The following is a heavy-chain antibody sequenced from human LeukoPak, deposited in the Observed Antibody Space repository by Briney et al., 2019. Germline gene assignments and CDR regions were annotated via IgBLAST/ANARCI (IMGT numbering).Heavy chain of an antibody. Sequence: SETLSLTCSVSGDSMSSFSDYWAWIRQPPGKGLEWIGSFSYSESAKYYPSLKSRVTISVDTSKKQFSLTLTSVTAADTAVYYCTKHIARSGSAGRPFHYWGQGILVTVSS. CDR1: GDSMSSFSDY. J-gene: IGHJ4*02. CDR3: TKHIARSGSAGRPFHY. CDR2: FSYSESA. D-gene: IGHD3-10*01. V-gene: IGHV4-39*01.